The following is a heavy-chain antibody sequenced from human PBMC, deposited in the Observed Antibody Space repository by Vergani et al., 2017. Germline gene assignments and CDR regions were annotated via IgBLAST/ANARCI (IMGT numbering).Heavy chain of an antibody. J-gene: IGHJ4*02. CDR1: GYTFTDFY. Sequence: QVHLVQSGAEVKKPGASVNVSCKASGYTFTDFYMHWVRQNPEQGLEWMGWINPHSGGTSSPPSFQGRVTMTRDTSITTAYMELSSLISDDTAVYYCARGASYFGSGQGDYWGQGTLVTVTS. V-gene: IGHV1-2*02. CDR2: INPHSGGT. D-gene: IGHD3-10*01. CDR3: ARGASYFGSGQGDY.